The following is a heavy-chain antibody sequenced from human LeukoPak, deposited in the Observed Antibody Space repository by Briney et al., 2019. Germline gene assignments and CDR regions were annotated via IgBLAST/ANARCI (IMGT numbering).Heavy chain of an antibody. CDR1: GFTFSKYN. CDR2: ISSSSTYI. Sequence: GGSLRLSWAASGFTFSKYNMNWVRQAAGKGLEWVSSISSSSTYIYYADSVKGRFTISRDNAKNSLYLQMNSLRAEDTAVYYCERAHIAAAVGFFFDYWGQGTLVTVSS. V-gene: IGHV3-21*01. CDR3: ERAHIAAAVGFFFDY. D-gene: IGHD6-13*01. J-gene: IGHJ4*02.